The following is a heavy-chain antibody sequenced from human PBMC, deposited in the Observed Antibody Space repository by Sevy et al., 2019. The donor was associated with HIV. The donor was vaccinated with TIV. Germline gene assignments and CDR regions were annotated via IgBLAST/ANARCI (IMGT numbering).Heavy chain of an antibody. CDR2: IYVGRNT. D-gene: IGHD6-19*01. V-gene: IGHV3-53*01. J-gene: IGHJ4*02. Sequence: GESLKISCAASGFTVTFNSMSWVRQAPGRGLVWVSVIYVGRNTYYADCVKGRFTIFRDSFKDTVDLQMDSLRPEDSGVYYCVRERAGIDHWGQGTLVTVSS. CDR3: VRERAGIDH. CDR1: GFTVTFNS.